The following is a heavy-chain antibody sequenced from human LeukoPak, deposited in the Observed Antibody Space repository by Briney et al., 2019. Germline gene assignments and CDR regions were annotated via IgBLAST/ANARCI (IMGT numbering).Heavy chain of an antibody. V-gene: IGHV3-13*01. CDR1: GFSFNNYD. J-gene: IGHJ3*01. D-gene: IGHD1-26*01. Sequence: PGGSLRLSCAASGFSFNNYDMHWVRHTTGKRLEWVSAISLVGDTYYPASVKGRFTVSRDSAKNSLYLQMNSLRAGDTALYYCARAHVGAGLAFDFWGRGTMVTVSS. CDR3: ARAHVGAGLAFDF. CDR2: ISLVGDT.